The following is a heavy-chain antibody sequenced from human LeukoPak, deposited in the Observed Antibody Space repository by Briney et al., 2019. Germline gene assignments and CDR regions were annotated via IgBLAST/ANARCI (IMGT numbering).Heavy chain of an antibody. CDR1: GGSISSHY. CDR3: ASSGYSSSWSRDWFDP. J-gene: IGHJ5*02. CDR2: IYYSGST. Sequence: SETLPLTCTVSGGSISSHYWSWIRQPPGKGLEWIGYIYYSGSTNYNPSLKSRVTISVDTSKNQFSLKLSSVTAADTAVYYCASSGYSSSWSRDWFDPWGQGTLVTVSS. V-gene: IGHV4-59*11. D-gene: IGHD6-13*01.